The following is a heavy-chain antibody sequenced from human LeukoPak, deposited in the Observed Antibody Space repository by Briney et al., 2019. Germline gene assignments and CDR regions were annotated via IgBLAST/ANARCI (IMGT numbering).Heavy chain of an antibody. Sequence: SVTLSLTCTVSGGSISSYYWSWIRQPAGKGLAWIGRIYTSGSTNYNPSLKSRVTMSVDTSKNQFSLKLSSVTAADTAVYYCARFSSGWYLTYYFDYWGQGTLVTVSS. CDR3: ARFSSGWYLTYYFDY. CDR1: GGSISSYY. CDR2: IYTSGST. J-gene: IGHJ4*02. D-gene: IGHD6-19*01. V-gene: IGHV4-4*07.